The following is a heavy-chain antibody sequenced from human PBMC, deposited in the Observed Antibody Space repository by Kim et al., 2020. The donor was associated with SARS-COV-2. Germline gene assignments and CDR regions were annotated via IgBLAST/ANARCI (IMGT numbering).Heavy chain of an antibody. D-gene: IGHD3-16*01. CDR3: ARDPVGGNNLFDY. J-gene: IGHJ4*02. CDR2: IYYSGST. V-gene: IGHV4-30-4*01. CDR1: GGSISSGDYY. Sequence: SETLSLTCTVSGGSISSGDYYWSWIRQPPGKGLEWIGYIYYSGSTYYNPSLKSRVTISVDTSKNQFSLKLSSVTAADTAVYYCARDPVGGNNLFDYWGQGTLITVSS.